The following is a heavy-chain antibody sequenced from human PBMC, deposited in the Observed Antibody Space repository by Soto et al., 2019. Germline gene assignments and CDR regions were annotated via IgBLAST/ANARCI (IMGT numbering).Heavy chain of an antibody. D-gene: IGHD5-12*01. CDR2: IYYSGST. CDR1: GGSISSGDYY. V-gene: IGHV4-30-4*01. CDR3: ARGYSGYDGFHFDY. Sequence: SETLSLTCTVSGGSISSGDYYWSWIRQPPGKGLEWIGYIYYSGSTYYNPSLKSRVTISVDTSKNQFSLKLSSVTAADTAVYYCARGYSGYDGFHFDYWGQGTLVTVSS. J-gene: IGHJ4*02.